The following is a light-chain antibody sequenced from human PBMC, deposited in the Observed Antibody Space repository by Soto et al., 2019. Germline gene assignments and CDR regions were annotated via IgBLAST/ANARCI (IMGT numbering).Light chain of an antibody. J-gene: IGKJ1*01. CDR1: QSVSSIY. V-gene: IGKV3-20*01. CDR3: QQYGGSPRT. CDR2: GAS. Sequence: EIVLTQSPGTLSLSPGERATLSCRASQSVSSIYLAWYQHKPGQAPRLLIYGASSRATGIPDRFSGSGSGTDFTLTISRLEPEDFAVYYCQQYGGSPRTFGQGTKVDIK.